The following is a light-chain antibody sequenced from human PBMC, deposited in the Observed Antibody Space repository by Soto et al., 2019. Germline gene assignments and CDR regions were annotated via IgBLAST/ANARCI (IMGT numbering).Light chain of an antibody. V-gene: IGKV3-15*01. CDR2: AAS. CDR3: QQYHIWPSWT. Sequence: EIVLTQSPATLSVSLGDSATLSCRASQSVSLVLAWYQIRPGQPPRLLLYAASTRATAITARFSGSGSGTDFTLTISSRQSEDFAVYFCQQYHIWPSWTFGQGTKVELK. CDR1: QSVSLV. J-gene: IGKJ1*01.